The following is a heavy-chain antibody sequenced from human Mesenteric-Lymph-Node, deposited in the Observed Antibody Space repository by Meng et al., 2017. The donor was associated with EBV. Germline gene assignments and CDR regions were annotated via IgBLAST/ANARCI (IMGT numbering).Heavy chain of an antibody. V-gene: IGHV4-61*01. CDR3: ARDRGWELLDY. CDR2: IYDSGIT. J-gene: IGHJ4*02. CDR1: GVSVSGDSFY. Sequence: QVQLQELGPGLVKPSETLSLTCTVSGVSVSGDSFYWSWIRQPPGKGLEWIGFIYDSGITHYSPSLKSRVTISVDTSKNQFSLELRSMTPADTAVYYCARDRGWELLDYWGQGTLVTVSS. D-gene: IGHD1-26*01.